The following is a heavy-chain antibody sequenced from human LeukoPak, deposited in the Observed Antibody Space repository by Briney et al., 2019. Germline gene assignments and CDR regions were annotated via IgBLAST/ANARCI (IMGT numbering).Heavy chain of an antibody. Sequence: GGSLRLSCAASGFTFSSYWMSWVRQAPGKGLEWVANVKQDGSEEYYVDSVTGRFTISRDNAKNSLYLQMNSLRAEDTAVYYCARDCSGGSCYPQYYYGMAVWGQGTTVTVSS. D-gene: IGHD2-15*01. J-gene: IGHJ6*02. CDR1: GFTFSSYW. CDR2: VKQDGSEE. CDR3: ARDCSGGSCYPQYYYGMAV. V-gene: IGHV3-7*04.